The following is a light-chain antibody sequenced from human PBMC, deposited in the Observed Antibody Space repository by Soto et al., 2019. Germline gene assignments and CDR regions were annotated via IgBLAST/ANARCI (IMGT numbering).Light chain of an antibody. J-gene: IGKJ4*01. CDR3: QQYGDSSPT. V-gene: IGKV1-5*01. CDR1: QSISNW. CDR2: DAS. Sequence: MTQSPSTLSASVGDRVTITCRASQSISNWLAWYQQKPGKAPKLLIYDASSLESGVPSRFSGDGSGTDFTLTISRLEPDDFAIYYCQQYGDSSPTFGGGTKVDIK.